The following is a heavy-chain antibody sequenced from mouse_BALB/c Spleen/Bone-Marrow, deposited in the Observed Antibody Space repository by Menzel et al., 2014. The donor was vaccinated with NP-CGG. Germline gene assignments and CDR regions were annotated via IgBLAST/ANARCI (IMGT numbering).Heavy chain of an antibody. Sequence: QVQLQQSGAELMKPGASVKISCKATGYTFSSYWIEWVKQRPGHGLEWIGEILPGSGSTNYNERFKGKATFTADTSSNTAYMQLSSLTSEDSAVYYCARAYYVNYDAMDYWGQGTSVTVSS. CDR2: ILPGSGST. V-gene: IGHV1-9*01. J-gene: IGHJ4*01. CDR3: ARAYYVNYDAMDY. D-gene: IGHD2-10*01. CDR1: GYTFSSYW.